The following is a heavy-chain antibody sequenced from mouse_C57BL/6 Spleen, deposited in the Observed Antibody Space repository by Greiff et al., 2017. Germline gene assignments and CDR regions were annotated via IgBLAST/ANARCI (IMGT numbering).Heavy chain of an antibody. V-gene: IGHV1-55*01. CDR3: GGSTTVVARYFDV. Sequence: VQLQQSGAELVKPGASVKMSCKASGYTFTSYWITWVKQRPGQGLEWIGDFYPGSGSTNYNEKFKSKATLTVDTSSSTAYMQLSSLTSEDSAVYYCGGSTTVVARYFDVWGTGTTVTVSS. CDR1: GYTFTSYW. D-gene: IGHD1-1*01. J-gene: IGHJ1*03. CDR2: FYPGSGST.